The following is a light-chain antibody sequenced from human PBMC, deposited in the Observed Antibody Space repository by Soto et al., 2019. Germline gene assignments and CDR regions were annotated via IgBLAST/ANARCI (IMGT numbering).Light chain of an antibody. CDR2: DAS. Sequence: EIVLSQSPDILSFSPGERATLSCRASQNIDTYLDWYQQKPGQSPRLLIFDASSRATGTPARFSGSGSETDFTLTISSLEPEDFALYHCLQRAAWPLTFGPGTKVDI. CDR3: LQRAAWPLT. J-gene: IGKJ3*01. CDR1: QNIDTY. V-gene: IGKV3-11*01.